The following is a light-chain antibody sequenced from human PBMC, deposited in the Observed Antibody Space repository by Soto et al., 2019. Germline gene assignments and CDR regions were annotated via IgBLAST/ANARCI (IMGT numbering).Light chain of an antibody. V-gene: IGLV2-14*01. Sequence: SALTQPASVSGSPGQSITISCTGTSSDVGGYNYVSWYQQHPGKAPKLMIYDVSNRPSGVSNRFSGSKSGNTASPTISGLQAEDEADYYCSSYTSSSTPYVFGTGTKVTVL. CDR1: SSDVGGYNY. J-gene: IGLJ1*01. CDR3: SSYTSSSTPYV. CDR2: DVS.